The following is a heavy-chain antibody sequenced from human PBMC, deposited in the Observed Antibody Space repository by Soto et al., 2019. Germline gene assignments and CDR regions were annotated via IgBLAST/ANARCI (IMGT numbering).Heavy chain of an antibody. Sequence: ASVKVSCKASGYTFTSYGISWVRQAPGQGLEWMGWISAYNGNTNYAQKLQGRVTMTTDTSTSTAYMELRSLRSDDTAVYYCARGLTQHYYYYYGMDVWGQGTTVTVSS. CDR2: ISAYNGNT. CDR1: GYTFTSYG. J-gene: IGHJ6*02. V-gene: IGHV1-18*01. CDR3: ARGLTQHYYYYYGMDV. D-gene: IGHD7-27*01.